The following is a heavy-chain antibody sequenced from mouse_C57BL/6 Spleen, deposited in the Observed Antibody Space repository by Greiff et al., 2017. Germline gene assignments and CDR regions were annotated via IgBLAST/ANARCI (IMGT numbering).Heavy chain of an antibody. V-gene: IGHV1-55*01. CDR3: AREGIYDGYYHFDY. CDR2: IYPGSGST. J-gene: IGHJ2*01. D-gene: IGHD2-3*01. Sequence: QVQLQQPGAELVKPGASVKMSCKASGYTFTSYWITWVKQRPGQGLEWIGDIYPGSGSTNYNEKFKSKATLTVDTSSSTAYMQLSSLTSEDSAVYYCAREGIYDGYYHFDYWGQGTTLTVAS. CDR1: GYTFTSYW.